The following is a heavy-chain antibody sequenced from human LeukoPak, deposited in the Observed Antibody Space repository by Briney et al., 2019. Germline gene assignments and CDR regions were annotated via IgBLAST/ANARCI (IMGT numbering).Heavy chain of an antibody. J-gene: IGHJ4*02. CDR1: GGSISSSY. Sequence: SETLSLTCTVSGGSISSSYWSWIRKPPGKGLESIGYIYYSGSTNYNPSLKSRVTISVDTSKNQFSLKLSSVTAADTAVYYCARQDYCSGGSCYDYWGQGTLVTVSS. CDR3: ARQDYCSGGSCYDY. D-gene: IGHD2-15*01. CDR2: IYYSGST. V-gene: IGHV4-59*01.